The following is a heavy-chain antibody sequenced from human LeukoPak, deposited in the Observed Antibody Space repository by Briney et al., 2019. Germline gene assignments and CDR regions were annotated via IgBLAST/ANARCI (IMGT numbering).Heavy chain of an antibody. CDR2: IHPGDSET. Sequence: GESLKISCKGSGYTFTKYWIGWVRQMPGKGLEWMGVIHPGDSETRYSPSFQGQVTISADKSVSTAYLQWSSLKASDTAMYYCARRHYYYDTTGHINWFDPWGQGTLVTVSS. D-gene: IGHD3-22*01. V-gene: IGHV5-51*01. CDR1: GYTFTKYW. CDR3: ARRHYYYDTTGHINWFDP. J-gene: IGHJ5*02.